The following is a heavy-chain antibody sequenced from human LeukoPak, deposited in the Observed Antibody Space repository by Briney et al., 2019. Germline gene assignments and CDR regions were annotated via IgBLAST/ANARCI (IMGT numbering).Heavy chain of an antibody. D-gene: IGHD1-26*01. Sequence: APVKVSCTASGYTFTGYYINWGRQAPSHGLEGRGGININSGGTKYAQKFQGRVTMTRDTSISTAYMDLSRLKSDDTAVYYCARGSVRQWELLRDNWFDPWGQGTLVTVSS. CDR3: ARGSVRQWELLRDNWFDP. V-gene: IGHV1-2*02. CDR1: GYTFTGYY. CDR2: ININSGGT. J-gene: IGHJ5*02.